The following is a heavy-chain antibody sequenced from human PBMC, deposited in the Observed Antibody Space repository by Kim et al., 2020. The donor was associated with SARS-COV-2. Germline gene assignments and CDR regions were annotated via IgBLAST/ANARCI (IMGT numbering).Heavy chain of an antibody. J-gene: IGHJ4*02. D-gene: IGHD3-3*01. V-gene: IGHV4-39*01. CDR2: VYYTGNT. Sequence: SETLSLTCIVSGGSISSSGYYWDWIRQPPGKGLEGIGSVYYTGNTYYNPSLKSRVTISVDTSKNQFSLKLSSVTAADTAVYYCERHFPGTSIRFLGLFQLDVWGQGILVTVSS. CDR3: ERHFPGTSIRFLGLFQLDV. CDR1: GGSISSSGYY.